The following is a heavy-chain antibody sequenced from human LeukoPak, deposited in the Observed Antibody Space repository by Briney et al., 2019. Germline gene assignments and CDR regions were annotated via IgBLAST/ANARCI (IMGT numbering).Heavy chain of an antibody. Sequence: ASVKVSCKASGYTFTSYDINWVRQATGQGLEWMGWMNPNSGNTGYAQKFQGRVTMTRNTSISTAYMELSSLRSEDTAVYYCARGGPYYYDSSGYSYVDYWGQGTLVTVSS. J-gene: IGHJ4*02. CDR1: GYTFTSYD. V-gene: IGHV1-8*02. CDR3: ARGGPYYYDSSGYSYVDY. CDR2: MNPNSGNT. D-gene: IGHD3-22*01.